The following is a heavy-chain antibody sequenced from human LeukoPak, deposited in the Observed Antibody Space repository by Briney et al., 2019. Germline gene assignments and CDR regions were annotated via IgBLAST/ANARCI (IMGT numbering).Heavy chain of an antibody. J-gene: IGHJ5*02. V-gene: IGHV5-51*01. CDR2: IYPGDSDT. CDR3: ASSRTGDWFDP. CDR1: GYSFTNHW. D-gene: IGHD1-1*01. Sequence: GESLKISCKGSGYSFTNHWIAWVRQMPGKGLEWMGIIYPGDSDTRYSPSFQGQVTISADRSISTAYLQWSSLRASDTAVYYCASSRTGDWFDPWGQGTLVTVSS.